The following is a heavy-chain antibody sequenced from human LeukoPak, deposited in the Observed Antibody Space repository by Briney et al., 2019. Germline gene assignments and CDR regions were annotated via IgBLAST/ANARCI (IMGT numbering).Heavy chain of an antibody. CDR2: IWYDGSNK. J-gene: IGHJ4*02. Sequence: GGSLRLSCAASGFTFSSYGMHWVRQAPGKGLEWVALIWYDGSNKYYADSVKGRFTISRDNSKNTLYLQMNSLRAEDTAVYYCARDRDAEWPLRIFDYWGQGTLVTVSS. CDR1: GFTFSSYG. D-gene: IGHD3-3*01. V-gene: IGHV3-33*01. CDR3: ARDRDAEWPLRIFDY.